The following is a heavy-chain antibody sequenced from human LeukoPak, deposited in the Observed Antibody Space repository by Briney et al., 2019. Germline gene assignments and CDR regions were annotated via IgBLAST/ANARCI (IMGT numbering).Heavy chain of an antibody. CDR2: INPSGGST. Sequence: ASVKVSCKASGYTFTNYYLHWVRQAPGQGLEWMGIINPSGGSTSYAQKFQDRVTMTRDTSTSTVYMELNSLRSEDTAVYYCARATWYGGNPSGAFDIWAKGQWSPSLQ. J-gene: IGHJ3*02. CDR1: GYTFTNYY. D-gene: IGHD4-23*01. CDR3: ARATWYGGNPSGAFDI. V-gene: IGHV1-46*01.